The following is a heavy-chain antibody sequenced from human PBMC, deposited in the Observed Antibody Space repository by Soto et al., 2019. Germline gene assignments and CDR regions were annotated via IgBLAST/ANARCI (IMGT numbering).Heavy chain of an antibody. V-gene: IGHV3-23*01. J-gene: IGHJ5*02. CDR3: AKDPGDIRFLEWLPDSWFDP. CDR2: ISGSGGST. Sequence: GGSLRLSCAASGFTFSSYAMSWVRQAPGKGLEWVSAISGSGGSTYYADSVKGRFTISRDNSKNTLYLQMNSLRAEDTAVYYCAKDPGDIRFLEWLPDSWFDPWGQGTLVTVSS. D-gene: IGHD3-3*01. CDR1: GFTFSSYA.